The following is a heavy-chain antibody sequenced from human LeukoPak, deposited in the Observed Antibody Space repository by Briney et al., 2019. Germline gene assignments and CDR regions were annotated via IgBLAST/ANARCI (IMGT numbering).Heavy chain of an antibody. D-gene: IGHD3-10*01. CDR1: SGSISSYY. Sequence: SETLSLTSTVSSGSISSYYWSWIRQPPGKGLEWIGYVYYSGSANYNPSLKSRVTISVDTSKNQFSLKLSSVTAADTAVYYCARHEKLGQFDYWGQGTLVTVSS. J-gene: IGHJ4*02. V-gene: IGHV4-59*08. CDR3: ARHEKLGQFDY. CDR2: VYYSGSA.